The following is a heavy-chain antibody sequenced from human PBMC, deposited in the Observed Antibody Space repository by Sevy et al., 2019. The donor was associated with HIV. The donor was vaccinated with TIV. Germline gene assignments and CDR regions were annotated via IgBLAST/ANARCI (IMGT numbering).Heavy chain of an antibody. CDR3: AKDAYYDTTHFDY. CDR1: GITISNYA. V-gene: IGHV3-23*01. J-gene: IGHJ4*02. D-gene: IGHD3-22*01. CDR2: ISGSGGST. Sequence: GGSLRLSCAASGITISNYAMSWVRQAPGKGLEWVSGISGSGGSTDYADSVKGRFTISRDNSKNTLYLQMNSLRAEDTAVYYSAKDAYYDTTHFDYWGQGTLVTVSS.